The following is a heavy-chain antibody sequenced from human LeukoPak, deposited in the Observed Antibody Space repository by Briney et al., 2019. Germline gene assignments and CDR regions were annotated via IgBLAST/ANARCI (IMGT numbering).Heavy chain of an antibody. CDR3: AKAIANSYGSFDY. CDR1: GFTFSNYA. J-gene: IGHJ4*02. V-gene: IGHV3-23*01. Sequence: GGSLRLSCAASGFTFSNYAMSWVRQVPGKGLEWVSAISGSGGSTFYADSVKGRFTISRDNSKKTLYLQMNSLRAEDTAVYYCAKAIANSYGSFDYWGQGTLVTVSS. D-gene: IGHD5-18*01. CDR2: ISGSGGST.